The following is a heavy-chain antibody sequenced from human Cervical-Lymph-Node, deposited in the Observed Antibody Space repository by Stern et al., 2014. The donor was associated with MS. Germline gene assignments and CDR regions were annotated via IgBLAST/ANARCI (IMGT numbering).Heavy chain of an antibody. CDR1: GASFTDNY. V-gene: IGHV4-34*01. CDR2: INHSGKP. J-gene: IGHJ3*01. Sequence: QVQLQQWDAGLLRPSETLSLTCAVHGASFTDNYWSWIRQTPGKGLEWIGEINHSGKPHHNPSLMSRVPLSVDTSKTQFSLKLNSGTAADTAVYYCARERKVERSARVFVSFDVWGQGTLLTVSS. CDR3: ARERKVERSARVFVSFDV. D-gene: IGHD1-1*01.